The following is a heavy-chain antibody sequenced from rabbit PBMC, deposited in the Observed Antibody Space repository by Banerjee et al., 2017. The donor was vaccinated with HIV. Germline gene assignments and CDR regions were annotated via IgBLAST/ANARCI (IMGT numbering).Heavy chain of an antibody. CDR3: ARTYGYGYGYPIKL. CDR1: GFSFTNNYW. D-gene: IGHD6-1*01. V-gene: IGHV1S45*01. Sequence: QEQLEESGGDLVKPEGSLTLTCTASGFSFTNNYWICWVRQAPGKGLEWIACVDADGSGNSAYASWAKGRFTISKTSSTTVTLQMTSLTAADTATYFCARTYGYGYGYPIKLWGQGTLVTVS. CDR2: VDADGSGNS. J-gene: IGHJ3*01.